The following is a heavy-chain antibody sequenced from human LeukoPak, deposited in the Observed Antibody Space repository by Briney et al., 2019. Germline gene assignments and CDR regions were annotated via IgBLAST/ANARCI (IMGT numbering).Heavy chain of an antibody. CDR1: GFTFSSYE. CDR2: ISSSGSTI. CDR3: AELGITMIGGV. D-gene: IGHD3-10*02. Sequence: GGSLRLSCAASGFTFSSYEMNWVRQAPRKGLEWVSYISSSGSTIYYADSVKGRFTISRDNAKTSLYLQMNSLRAEDTAVYYCAELGITMIGGVWGKGTTVTISS. V-gene: IGHV3-48*03. J-gene: IGHJ6*04.